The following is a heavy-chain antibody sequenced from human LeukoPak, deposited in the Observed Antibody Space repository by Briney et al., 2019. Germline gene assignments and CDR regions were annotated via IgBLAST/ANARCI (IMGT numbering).Heavy chain of an antibody. CDR2: IYYSGST. J-gene: IGHJ3*02. D-gene: IGHD3-10*01. V-gene: IGHV4-31*03. CDR3: ARDTMVREPDAFDI. CDR1: GGSISSGGYY. Sequence: SETLSLTCTVSGGSISSGGYYWSWLRQHPGKDLEGIGYIYYSGSTYYNPSLKSRVTISVDTSKCQCSLKLSSVTAADTAVYYCARDTMVREPDAFDIWGQGTMVTVSS.